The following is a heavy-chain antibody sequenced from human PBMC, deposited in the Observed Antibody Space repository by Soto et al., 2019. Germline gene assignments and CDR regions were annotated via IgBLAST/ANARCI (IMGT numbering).Heavy chain of an antibody. CDR1: GGSISSYY. CDR2: IYYSGST. Sequence: PSETLSLTCTVSGGSISSYYWSWVRQPPGKGLEWIGYIYYSGSTNYNPSLQSRVTISVDTSKNQFSLKLSSVTAADTAVYYCARHREEQQLVKRHNWFDLPGQATLVSVAS. D-gene: IGHD6-13*01. J-gene: IGHJ5*02. V-gene: IGHV4-59*08. CDR3: ARHREEQQLVKRHNWFDL.